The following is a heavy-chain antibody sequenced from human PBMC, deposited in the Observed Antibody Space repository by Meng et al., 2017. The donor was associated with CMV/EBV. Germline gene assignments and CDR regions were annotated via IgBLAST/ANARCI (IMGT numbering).Heavy chain of an antibody. CDR1: GYTFTSYY. J-gene: IGHJ6*02. CDR3: ASSYSSPPYYYYGMDV. V-gene: IGHV1-46*01. D-gene: IGHD6-13*01. CDR2: INPSGGST. Sequence: ASVKVSCKASGYTFTSYYMHWVRQAPGQGLEWMGIINPSGGSTSYAQKFQGRVTMTRDTSTSTVCMELSSLRSEDTAVYYCASSYSSPPYYYYGMDVWGQGTTVTVSS.